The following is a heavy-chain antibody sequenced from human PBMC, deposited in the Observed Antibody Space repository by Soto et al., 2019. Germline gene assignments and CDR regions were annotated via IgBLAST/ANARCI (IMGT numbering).Heavy chain of an antibody. CDR3: ARDLNYYDSSGYYYYAFDI. D-gene: IGHD3-22*01. CDR1: GYTFTSYY. Sequence: QVQLVQSGAEVKKPGASVKVSCKASGYTFTSYYMHWVRQAPGQGLEWMGIINPSGGSTSYAQKFQGRVTMTRDTSTSTVYMELSSLRSEDTAVYYCARDLNYYDSSGYYYYAFDIWGQGTMVTVSS. J-gene: IGHJ3*02. CDR2: INPSGGST. V-gene: IGHV1-46*01.